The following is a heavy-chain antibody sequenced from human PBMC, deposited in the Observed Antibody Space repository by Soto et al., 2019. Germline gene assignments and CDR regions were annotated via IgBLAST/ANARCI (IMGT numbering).Heavy chain of an antibody. V-gene: IGHV3-21*01. D-gene: IGHD3-22*01. CDR1: GFTFSSYS. CDR2: ISSSSSYI. CDR3: ARDLPSYYYDSSGFDAFDI. Sequence: EVQLVESGGGLVKPGGSLRLSCAASGFTFSSYSMNWVRQAPGKGLEWVSSISSSSSYIYYADSVKGRFTISRDNAKNSLYLQMNSLRAEDTAVNYCARDLPSYYYDSSGFDAFDIWGQGTMVTVSS. J-gene: IGHJ3*02.